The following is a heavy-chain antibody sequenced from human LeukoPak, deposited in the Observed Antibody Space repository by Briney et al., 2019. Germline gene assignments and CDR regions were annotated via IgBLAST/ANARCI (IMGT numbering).Heavy chain of an antibody. CDR3: VRDGGEGHPRFEN. D-gene: IGHD3-16*01. CDR2: IDRNGVST. V-gene: IGHV1-46*01. Sequence: ASLRVSSTVSGDTPTVYYIQGGRHGPGERGWWGGIIDRNGVSTQYAQKFQGRVTMTRDTSTSTFYMELSSLTPEDTAVYHCVRDGGEGHPRFENWGQGTLVTVSS. J-gene: IGHJ4*02. CDR1: GDTPTVYY.